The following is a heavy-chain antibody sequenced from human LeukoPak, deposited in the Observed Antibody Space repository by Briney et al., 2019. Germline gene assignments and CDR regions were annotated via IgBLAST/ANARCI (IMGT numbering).Heavy chain of an antibody. J-gene: IGHJ4*02. CDR3: AKSGGRGGPAAGNSDY. V-gene: IGHV3-30-3*02. D-gene: IGHD6-13*01. CDR2: ISYDGSNK. Sequence: GGSLRLSCAASGFTFSSYAMHWVRQAPGKGLEWVAVISYDGSNKYYADSVKGRFTISRDNSKNTLYLQMNSLRAEDTAVYYCAKSGGRGGPAAGNSDYWGQGTLVTVSS. CDR1: GFTFSSYA.